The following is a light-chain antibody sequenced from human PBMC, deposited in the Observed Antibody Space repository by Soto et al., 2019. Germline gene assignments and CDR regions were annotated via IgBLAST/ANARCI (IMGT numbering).Light chain of an antibody. CDR1: HDISNY. CDR3: QQYDNYPYT. CDR2: GAS. Sequence: AIRMTQSPSSFSAPTGDRVAITCRASHDISNYLAWYQQKPGKAPKLLISGASTLQSGVPSRFSGSGSGTDFTLTISSLQSEDFATYYCQQYDNYPYTFGQGTKLDIQ. J-gene: IGKJ2*01. V-gene: IGKV1-8*01.